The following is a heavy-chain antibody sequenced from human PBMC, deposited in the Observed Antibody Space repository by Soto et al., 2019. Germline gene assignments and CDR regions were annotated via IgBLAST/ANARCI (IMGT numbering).Heavy chain of an antibody. CDR1: GGSISDYY. Sequence: QVQLQESGPGLVKPSETLSLTCTVSGGSISDYYWSWFRQAPGKGLDWIGYVYYSGTTNYNPSLQSRVTTSVDTSKNHFTLKLSSVTAADTAVYYCARQAIDWGQGTLVTVSS. CDR3: ARQAID. CDR2: VYYSGTT. J-gene: IGHJ4*02. V-gene: IGHV4-59*08.